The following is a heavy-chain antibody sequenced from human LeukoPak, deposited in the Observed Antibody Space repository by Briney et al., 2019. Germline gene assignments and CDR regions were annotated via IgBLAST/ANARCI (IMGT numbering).Heavy chain of an antibody. V-gene: IGHV4-59*01. Sequence: SETLSLTCTVSGGSISSYYWSWIRQPPGKGLEWIGYIHYSGSTNYNPSLKSRVTISVDTSKNQFSLKLSSVTAADTAVYYCARAAGRDAFDIWGQGTMVTVSS. CDR2: IHYSGST. CDR1: GGSISSYY. J-gene: IGHJ3*02. D-gene: IGHD6-13*01. CDR3: ARAAGRDAFDI.